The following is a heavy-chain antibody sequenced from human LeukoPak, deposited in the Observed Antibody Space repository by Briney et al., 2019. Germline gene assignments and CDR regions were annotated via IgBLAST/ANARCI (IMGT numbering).Heavy chain of an antibody. Sequence: GGSLRLSCAASGFTFSDYYMSWIRQAPGKGLEWVSYISSSGSTIYYADSVKGRFTISRDNAKNSLYLQMNSLRAEDTAVYYCARDNYDILTGYYEALGYWGQGTLVTVSS. V-gene: IGHV3-11*01. J-gene: IGHJ4*02. CDR2: ISSSGSTI. CDR3: ARDNYDILTGYYEALGY. D-gene: IGHD3-9*01. CDR1: GFTFSDYY.